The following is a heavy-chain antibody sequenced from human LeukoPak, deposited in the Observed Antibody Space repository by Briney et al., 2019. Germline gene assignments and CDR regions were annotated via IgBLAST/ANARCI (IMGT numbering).Heavy chain of an antibody. V-gene: IGHV3-30*18. CDR2: ISYEGSNK. CDR3: AKRSAGCSGGSCYRKSPGRWDYFDY. J-gene: IGHJ4*02. CDR1: GFTFSSYG. Sequence: LPGRSLRLSCAASGFTFSSYGMHWVRQAPGKGLEWVAVISYEGSNKYYADSVKGRFTISKDNSKNTLYLQMNSLRAEDTAVYYYAKRSAGCSGGSCYRKSPGRWDYFDYWGQGTLVTVSS. D-gene: IGHD2-15*01.